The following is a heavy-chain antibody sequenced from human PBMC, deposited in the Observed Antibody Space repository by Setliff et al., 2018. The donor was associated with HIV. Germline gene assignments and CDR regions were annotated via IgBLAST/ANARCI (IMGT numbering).Heavy chain of an antibody. V-gene: IGHV4-39*07. D-gene: IGHD2-8*01. Sequence: SETLSLTCTVSGGSISSGSYYWSWIRQPPGKGLEWIGEINHSGSTNYNPSLKSRVTISVGTSKNQFSLKLSSVTAADTGVYYCARAPSCADSWCYMYYYYYYGMDVWGLGTTVTVSS. J-gene: IGHJ6*02. CDR2: INHSGST. CDR3: ARAPSCADSWCYMYYYYYYGMDV. CDR1: GGSISSGSYY.